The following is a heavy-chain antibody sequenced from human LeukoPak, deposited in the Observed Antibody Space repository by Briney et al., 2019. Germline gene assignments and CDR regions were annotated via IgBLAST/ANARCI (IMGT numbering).Heavy chain of an antibody. CDR1: GGSISSYY. D-gene: IGHD6-13*01. Sequence: SETLSLTCTVSGGSISSYYWSWIRQPPGKGLEWIGYIYYSGSTNYNPSLKSRVTISVDTSKNQFSLKLSSVTAADTAVYYCARGSPGIAAAGLDAFDIWGQGTMVTVSS. J-gene: IGHJ3*02. CDR2: IYYSGST. V-gene: IGHV4-59*01. CDR3: ARGSPGIAAAGLDAFDI.